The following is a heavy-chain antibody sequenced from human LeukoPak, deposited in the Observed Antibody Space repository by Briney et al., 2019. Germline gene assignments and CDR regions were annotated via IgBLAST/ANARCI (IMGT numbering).Heavy chain of an antibody. D-gene: IGHD2-21*02. CDR2: ISYDGSNK. CDR1: GFTFSSYG. J-gene: IGHJ4*02. V-gene: IGHV3-30*18. Sequence: PGGSLRLSCVASGFTFSSYGMHWVRQAPGKGLEWVAVISYDGSNKYYADSVKGRFTISRDNSKNTLYLQMNSLRAEDTAVYYCAKDGKEPLTVTAIPEYWGQGTLVTVSS. CDR3: AKDGKEPLTVTAIPEY.